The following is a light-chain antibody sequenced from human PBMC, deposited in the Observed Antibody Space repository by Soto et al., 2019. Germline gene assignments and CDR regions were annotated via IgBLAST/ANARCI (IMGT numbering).Light chain of an antibody. CDR2: EVS. Sequence: QSALTQPPSASGSPGQSVTISCTGTSSDVGGYNYVSWCQQHPGKAPKLMIYEVSKRPSGVPDRFSGSKSGNTASLTVSGLQAEDEADYYCSSYAGSNNGDVVFGGGTKLTVL. CDR3: SSYAGSNNGDVV. J-gene: IGLJ2*01. V-gene: IGLV2-8*01. CDR1: SSDVGGYNY.